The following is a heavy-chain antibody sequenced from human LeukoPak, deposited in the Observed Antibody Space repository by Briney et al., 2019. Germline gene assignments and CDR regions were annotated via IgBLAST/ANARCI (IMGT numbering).Heavy chain of an antibody. D-gene: IGHD6-19*01. CDR2: ISHSGDT. V-gene: IGHV4-59*08. CDR1: GVSISGHY. CDR3: ARQPISGWDFDY. Sequence: SESLSLTCSVSGVSISGHYWSWIRLPPGKGLEWIGYISHSGDTRYIPSLKSRVTISLDTSKNQFSLTLNSVTAADTAVYYCARQPISGWDFDYWGQGTLVTVSS. J-gene: IGHJ4*02.